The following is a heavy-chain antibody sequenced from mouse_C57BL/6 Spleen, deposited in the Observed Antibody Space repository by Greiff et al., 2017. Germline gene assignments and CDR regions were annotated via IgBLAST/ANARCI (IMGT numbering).Heavy chain of an antibody. J-gene: IGHJ2*01. CDR1: GYTFTSYW. CDR3: ARGDYSNYNY. Sequence: QVQLQQPGAELVKPGASVKLSCKASGYTFTSYWMQWVKQRPGQCLEWIGEIDPSDSYTNYNQKFKGKATLTVDTSSSTAYMQLSSLTSEDSAVYYCARGDYSNYNYWGQGTTLTVSS. V-gene: IGHV1-50*01. CDR2: IDPSDSYT. D-gene: IGHD2-5*01.